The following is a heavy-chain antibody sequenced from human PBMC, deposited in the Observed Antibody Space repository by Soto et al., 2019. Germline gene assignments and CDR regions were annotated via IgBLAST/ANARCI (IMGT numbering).Heavy chain of an antibody. CDR2: INAGNGDT. CDR1: GYSFTNYA. D-gene: IGHD3-16*01. CDR3: ARGGTYSYAFFDY. J-gene: IGHJ4*02. V-gene: IGHV1-3*01. Sequence: ASVKVSFKASGYSFTNYAIQWVLQAPGQSLECVGWINAGNGDTEYSQKFQGTVTITTDTSATTAYLELNSLRSEDTAVYYCARGGTYSYAFFDYWGQGTLVTVSS.